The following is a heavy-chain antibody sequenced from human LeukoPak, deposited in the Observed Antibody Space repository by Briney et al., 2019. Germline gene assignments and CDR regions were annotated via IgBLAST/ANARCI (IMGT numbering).Heavy chain of an antibody. J-gene: IGHJ3*01. CDR1: GVSFSGYY. Sequence: SETLSLTCAVYGVSFSGYYWSCIRQPPGRGLEWIGEINHSGSTNYNPSLKSRVTISVDTSKNHFSLKLNSVTAADTAVYYCAKPSNYYGSATDAFDFWGQGTMVTVSS. D-gene: IGHD3-10*01. CDR2: INHSGST. V-gene: IGHV4-34*01. CDR3: AKPSNYYGSATDAFDF.